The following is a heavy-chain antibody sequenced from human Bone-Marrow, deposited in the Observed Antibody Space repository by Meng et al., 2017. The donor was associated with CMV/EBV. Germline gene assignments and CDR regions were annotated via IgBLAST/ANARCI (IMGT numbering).Heavy chain of an antibody. CDR1: GYTFTGYY. Sequence: ASVKVSCKASGYTFTGYYMHWVRQAPGQGLEWMGWMNPNSGNTGYAQKFQGRVTMTRNTSISTAYMELSSLRSEDTAVYYCARGCRYPKKNGSGSYYIDYWGQGTLVTVSS. CDR2: MNPNSGNT. V-gene: IGHV1-8*02. D-gene: IGHD3-10*01. J-gene: IGHJ4*02. CDR3: ARGCRYPKKNGSGSYYIDY.